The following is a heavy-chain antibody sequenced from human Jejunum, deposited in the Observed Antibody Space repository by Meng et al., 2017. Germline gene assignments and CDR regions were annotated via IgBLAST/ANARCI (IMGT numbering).Heavy chain of an antibody. CDR3: TNDRLNH. CDR1: GFSFSMYS. V-gene: IGHV3-21*01. D-gene: IGHD1-1*01. J-gene: IGHJ1*01. Sequence: VQLGDVWVGLCKCVGSLRLSCLASGFSFSMYSMHGVRQAPGKVLEWVAHVTTSGSYIYDADSVKGRFTISRDNAKNTVYLQMNSLRAEDTAVYYCTNDRLNHWGQGALVTVSS. CDR2: VTTSGSYI.